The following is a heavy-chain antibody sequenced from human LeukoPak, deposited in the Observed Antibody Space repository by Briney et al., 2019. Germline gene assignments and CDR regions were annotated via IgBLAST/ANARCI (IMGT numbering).Heavy chain of an antibody. V-gene: IGHV1-69*06. J-gene: IGHJ4*02. CDR2: IIPILSTS. Sequence: SVKVSCKASGGTFSSYGFSWVRQAPGQGLEWMGGIIPILSTSNYAQKFQGRVTLTADKSTSTAYMELSSLRSEDTAVYYCARDTRIAVAGYFDYWGQGTLVTVSS. D-gene: IGHD6-19*01. CDR1: GGTFSSYG. CDR3: ARDTRIAVAGYFDY.